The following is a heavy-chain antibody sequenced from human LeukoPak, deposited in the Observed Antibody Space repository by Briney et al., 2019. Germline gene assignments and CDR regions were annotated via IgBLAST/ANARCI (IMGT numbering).Heavy chain of an antibody. CDR2: INWNGGST. Sequence: GGSLRLSCAASGFTFSSYSMNWVRQAPGKGLEWVSGINWNGGSTGYADSVKGRFTISRDNAKNSLYLQMNSLRAEDTALYYCARAVPAAIWFRYYYYYMDVWGKGTTVTVSS. CDR1: GFTFSSYS. D-gene: IGHD2-2*01. V-gene: IGHV3-20*04. CDR3: ARAVPAAIWFRYYYYYMDV. J-gene: IGHJ6*03.